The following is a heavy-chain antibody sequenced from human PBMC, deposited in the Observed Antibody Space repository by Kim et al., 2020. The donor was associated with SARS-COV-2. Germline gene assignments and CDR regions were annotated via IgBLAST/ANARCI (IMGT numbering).Heavy chain of an antibody. V-gene: IGHV4-31*03. CDR2: IYYSGST. CDR3: ARDRGNYFDY. Sequence: SETLSLTCTVSGGSISSGGYYWSWIRQHPGKGLEWIGYIYYSGSTYYNPSLKSRVTISVDTSKNQFSLKLSSVSAADTAEYYCARDRGNYFDYWGQGTLVTVSS. CDR1: GGSISSGGYY. D-gene: IGHD3-10*01. J-gene: IGHJ4*02.